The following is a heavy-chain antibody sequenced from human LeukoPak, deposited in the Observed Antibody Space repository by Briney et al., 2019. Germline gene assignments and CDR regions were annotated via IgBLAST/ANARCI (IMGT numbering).Heavy chain of an antibody. D-gene: IGHD6-13*01. J-gene: IGHJ4*02. CDR1: GASISTTKW. V-gene: IGHV4-4*02. CDR3: ARHDWQQQSPGW. CDR2: IYHSGST. Sequence: PSGTLSLTCAVSGASISTTKWWSWVRQPPGKGLEWIGEIYHSGSTNYNPSLKSRVTISADTSKNQFSLKLNSVTAADTAVYYCARHDWQQQSPGWWGQGTLVTVSS.